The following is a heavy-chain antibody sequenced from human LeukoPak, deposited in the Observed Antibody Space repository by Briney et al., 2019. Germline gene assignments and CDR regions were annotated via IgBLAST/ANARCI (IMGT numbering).Heavy chain of an antibody. CDR1: GFTFSSYW. V-gene: IGHV3-7*01. D-gene: IGHD2-15*01. J-gene: IGHJ6*02. CDR3: ARDLTGYCSGGSCYVYYYGMDV. Sequence: SGGSLRLSCAASGFTFSSYWMSWVRQAPGKGLEWVANIKQDGSEKYYVDSVKGRFTISRDNAKNSLYLQMNSLRAEDTAVYYCARDLTGYCSGGSCYVYYYGMDVWGQGTTVTVSS. CDR2: IKQDGSEK.